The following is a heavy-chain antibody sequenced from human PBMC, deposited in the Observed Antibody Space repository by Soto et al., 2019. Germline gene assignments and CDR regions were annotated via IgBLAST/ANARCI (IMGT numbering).Heavy chain of an antibody. J-gene: IGHJ5*02. Sequence: PSETLSLXCAVYGGSFSGYYWSWIRQPPGKGLEWIGEINHSGSTNYNPSLKSRVTISVDTSKNQFSLKLSSVTAADTAVYYCASGRVVEAARTTGIDTWGQEDLLTISS. CDR2: INHSGST. D-gene: IGHD2-15*01. CDR3: ASGRVVEAARTTGIDT. CDR1: GGSFSGYY. V-gene: IGHV4-34*01.